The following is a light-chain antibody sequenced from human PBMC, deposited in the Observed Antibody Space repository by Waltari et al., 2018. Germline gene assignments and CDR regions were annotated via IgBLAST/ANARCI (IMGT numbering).Light chain of an antibody. CDR3: QQYNNWPPWT. J-gene: IGKJ1*01. Sequence: TRAVAPGERATLPCSAVQSSSRNLAWYQQKPGHAPGLLIYGSCTRATGIPAMFSGSGSGTEFTLTISSLQSEDFAVYYCQQYNNWPPWTCGQGTKVEIK. V-gene: IGKV3D-15*01. CDR1: QSSSRN. CDR2: GSC.